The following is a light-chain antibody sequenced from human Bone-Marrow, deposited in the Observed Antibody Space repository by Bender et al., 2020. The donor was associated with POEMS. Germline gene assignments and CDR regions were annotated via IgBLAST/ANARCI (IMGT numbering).Light chain of an antibody. CDR2: DVS. CDR3: SSYTSYTAV. J-gene: IGLJ2*01. CDR1: SSDVGVSDF. V-gene: IGLV2-14*03. Sequence: QSALTQPASLSGSPGQSITISCTGISSDVGVSDFVSWYQHHPGKAPKLMIYDVSNRPFGVSSRFSGSKSGNTASLTISGLQAEDEADYYCSSYTSYTAVFGGGTKLTVL.